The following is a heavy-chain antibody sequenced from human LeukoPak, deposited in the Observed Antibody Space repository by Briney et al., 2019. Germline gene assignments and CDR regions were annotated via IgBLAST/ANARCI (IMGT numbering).Heavy chain of an antibody. CDR3: AKGSLPLVVPAAPFDY. Sequence: GGSLRLSCAASGFTFSSYGMHWVRQAPGKGLEWVAVISYDGSNKYYADSVKGRFTISRDNSKNTLYLQMNSLRAEDTAVYYCAKGSLPLVVPAAPFDYWGQGTLVTVSS. CDR1: GFTFSSYG. D-gene: IGHD2-2*01. J-gene: IGHJ4*02. CDR2: ISYDGSNK. V-gene: IGHV3-30*18.